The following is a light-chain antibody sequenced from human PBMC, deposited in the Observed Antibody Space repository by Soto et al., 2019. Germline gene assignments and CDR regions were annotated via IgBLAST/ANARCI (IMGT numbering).Light chain of an antibody. Sequence: VHMTQSASSLSASVGGRITITCRASQSISRYLNWYQHKPRKAPKLLVNAASSLERGVPSRFSGGGSATDFTLNISSLQPDDFATYYCQQNYRATPWTFGQGTKVDIK. J-gene: IGKJ1*01. V-gene: IGKV1-39*01. CDR1: QSISRY. CDR3: QQNYRATPWT. CDR2: AAS.